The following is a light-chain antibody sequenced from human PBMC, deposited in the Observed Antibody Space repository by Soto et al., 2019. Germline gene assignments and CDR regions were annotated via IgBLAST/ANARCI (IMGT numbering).Light chain of an antibody. CDR3: PEIRAYSIT. V-gene: IGKV1-9*01. CDR2: TAS. Sequence: IQLTQSPSSLSASVGDSVTITCRASQGIRSSLAWYQQKPGIAPKLLIYTASPLQSGVPSRFSGSRSVTDFTLSVRSLQREEFASYTCPEIRAYSITFGQGTGQQI. J-gene: IGKJ5*01. CDR1: QGIRSS.